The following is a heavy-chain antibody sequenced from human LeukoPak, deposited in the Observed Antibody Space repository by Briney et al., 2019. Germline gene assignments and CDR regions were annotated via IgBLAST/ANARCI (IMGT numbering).Heavy chain of an antibody. CDR3: VRHKRWLQSPDAFDI. J-gene: IGHJ3*02. V-gene: IGHV4-59*08. D-gene: IGHD5-24*01. Sequence: SETLSLTCTVSGGSIIDFYWSWIRQPPGKGLEWIGYIYFSGSTIHNPSLESRVTISVDTSKSQFSLKLTSVTAADTAVYYCVRHKRWLQSPDAFDIWGQGTTVTVSS. CDR1: GGSIIDFY. CDR2: IYFSGST.